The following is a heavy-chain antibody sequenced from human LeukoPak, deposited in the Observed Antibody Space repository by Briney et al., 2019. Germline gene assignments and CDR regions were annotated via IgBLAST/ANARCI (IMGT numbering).Heavy chain of an antibody. D-gene: IGHD4-11*01. CDR1: GFTVSSNY. Sequence: GGSLRLSRAASGFTVSSNYMSWVRQAPGKGLEWVSVIYSGGSTYYADSVKGRFTISRDNSKNTLYLQMNSLRAEDTAVYYCARDLTTVIAHVLYFDSWGQGTLVTVSS. J-gene: IGHJ4*02. CDR2: IYSGGST. V-gene: IGHV3-66*01. CDR3: ARDLTTVIAHVLYFDS.